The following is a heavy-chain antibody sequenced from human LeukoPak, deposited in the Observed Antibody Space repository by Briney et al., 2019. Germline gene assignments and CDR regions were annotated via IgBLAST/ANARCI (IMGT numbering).Heavy chain of an antibody. J-gene: IGHJ2*01. CDR3: ARHSPYSAFGRDWYFDL. D-gene: IGHD5-12*01. CDR1: GGSISTYY. Sequence: PSQTLSLTCTVSGGSISTYYWSWIRLPPGKGLEWIGYIYYSGSTKYNPSLESRVTISVDTSKNQFSLKLSSLTAADTAVYYCARHSPYSAFGRDWYFDLWGRGTLVTVSS. CDR2: IYYSGST. V-gene: IGHV4-59*08.